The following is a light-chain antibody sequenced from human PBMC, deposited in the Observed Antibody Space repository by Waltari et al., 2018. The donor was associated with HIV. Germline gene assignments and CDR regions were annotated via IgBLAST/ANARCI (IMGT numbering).Light chain of an antibody. J-gene: IGKJ2*01. V-gene: IGKV3-15*01. CDR2: RAS. CDR3: QQYNDWPRGP. Sequence: EIVLTQSPVTLSVSPGERATLSCRASQSVSSNLAWYQQKPGQAPRLLIYRASTRTTGIPARFSGSGSGTEFTLTISSLQSEDFAVYYCQQYNDWPRGPFGQGTRLEIK. CDR1: QSVSSN.